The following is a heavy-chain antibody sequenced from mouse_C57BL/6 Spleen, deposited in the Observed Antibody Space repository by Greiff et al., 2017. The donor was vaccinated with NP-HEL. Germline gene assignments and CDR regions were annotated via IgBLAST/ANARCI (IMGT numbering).Heavy chain of an antibody. CDR3: ARRYGDSYYFDY. D-gene: IGHD1-1*01. J-gene: IGHJ2*01. V-gene: IGHV5-17*01. CDR1: GFTFSDYG. Sequence: EVMLVESGGGLVKPGGSLKLSCAASGFTFSDYGMHWVRQAPEKGLEWVAYISSGSSTIYYADTVKGRFTISRDNAKNTLFRQMTSLRYEDTAMYYCARRYGDSYYFDYWGQGTTLTVSS. CDR2: ISSGSSTI.